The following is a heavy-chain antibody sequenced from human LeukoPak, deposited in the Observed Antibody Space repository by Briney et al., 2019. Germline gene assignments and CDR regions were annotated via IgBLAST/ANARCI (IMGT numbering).Heavy chain of an antibody. CDR3: ARDLGTAENY. CDR2: ISSSGSTI. V-gene: IGHV3-48*03. CDR1: GFTFSSYE. D-gene: IGHD1-1*01. Sequence: GGPLRLSCAASGFTFSSYEMNWVRQAPGKGLEWVSYISSSGSTIYYADSVKGRFTISRDNAKNSLYLQMNSLRAEDTAVYYCARDLGTAENYWGQGTLVTVSS. J-gene: IGHJ4*02.